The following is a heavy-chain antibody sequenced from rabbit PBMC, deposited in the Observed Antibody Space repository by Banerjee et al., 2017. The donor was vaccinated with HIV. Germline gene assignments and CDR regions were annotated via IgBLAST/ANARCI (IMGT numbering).Heavy chain of an antibody. J-gene: IGHJ4*01. CDR1: GFSLSSYA. Sequence: QSVEESGGDLVKPGASLTLTCTVSGFSLSSYAMCWVRQAPGKGPEWIACIVTGSSLNTYYANWAKGRFTISKTSSTTVTLQMTSLTAADTATYFCARDTADYDTLNLWGQGTLSPS. D-gene: IGHD6-1*01. V-gene: IGHV1S40*01. CDR2: IVTGSSLNT. CDR3: ARDTADYDTLNL.